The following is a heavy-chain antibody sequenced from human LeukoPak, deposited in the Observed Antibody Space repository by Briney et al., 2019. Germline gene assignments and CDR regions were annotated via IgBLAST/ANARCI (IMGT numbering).Heavy chain of an antibody. CDR1: GFTFSSYA. CDR3: AGSYSRPYYFDY. V-gene: IGHV3-30-3*01. D-gene: IGHD6-13*01. Sequence: GGSLRLSCAASGFTFSSYAMHWVRQAPGKGLEWVAVISYDGSNKYYADSVKGRFTISRDNSKNTLYLQMNSLRAEDTAVYYCAGSYSRPYYFDYWGQGTLVTVSS. J-gene: IGHJ4*02. CDR2: ISYDGSNK.